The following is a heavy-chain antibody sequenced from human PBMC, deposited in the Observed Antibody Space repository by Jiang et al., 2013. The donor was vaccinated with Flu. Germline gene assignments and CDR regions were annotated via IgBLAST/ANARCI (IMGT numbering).Heavy chain of an antibody. J-gene: IGHJ4*02. Sequence: VQLVESGGGVVQPGASLRLSCAASGFDFNFYRMHWVRQAPGKGLEWVASIWHDGSNQHSADSVKARFTISRDNSKKTLYLQMNSLRVEDTAVYYCATLRGSSFDTYLMDYWGQGTLV. D-gene: IGHD6-19*01. CDR3: ATLRGSSFDTYLMDY. V-gene: IGHV3-30*02. CDR1: GFDFNFYR. CDR2: IWHDGSNQ.